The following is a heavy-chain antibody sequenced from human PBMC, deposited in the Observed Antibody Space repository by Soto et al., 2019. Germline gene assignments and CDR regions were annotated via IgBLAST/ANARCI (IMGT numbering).Heavy chain of an antibody. CDR3: AITGSSTSPRDSYGMDV. V-gene: IGHV3-21*01. D-gene: IGHD2-2*01. CDR1: GFTFSSYS. Sequence: EVQLVESGGGLVNPGGSLRLSCAASGFTFSSYSRNWVRQAPGNGLDWFSSIISSSSYIYYADSVKGRFTISRDNAKNSVYLPMNSLRAEDTAVYYCAITGSSTSPRDSYGMDVWGQGTTVTVSS. J-gene: IGHJ6*02. CDR2: IISSSSYI.